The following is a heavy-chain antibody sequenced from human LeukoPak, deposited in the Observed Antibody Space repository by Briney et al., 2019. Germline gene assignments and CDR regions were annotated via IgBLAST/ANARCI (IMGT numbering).Heavy chain of an antibody. V-gene: IGHV3-21*01. Sequence: PGGSLRLSCAASEFTFSSHSMNWVRQAPGKGLEWVSSISSSSTHLYHADSVKGRFAISRDNAKNSLYLQMNSLRAEDTAVYYCARDLIVEGTAILGYWGQGTLVTVSS. D-gene: IGHD1-26*01. CDR3: ARDLIVEGTAILGY. J-gene: IGHJ4*02. CDR2: ISSSSTHL. CDR1: EFTFSSHS.